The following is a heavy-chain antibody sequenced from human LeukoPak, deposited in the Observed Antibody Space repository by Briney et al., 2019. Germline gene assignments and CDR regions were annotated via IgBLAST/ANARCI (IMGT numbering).Heavy chain of an antibody. CDR2: VYYSGTT. Sequence: SETLSLTCTVTGGSVSSYYWSWIRQPAGKGLEWIGYVYYSGTTNYNPSLKSRVTVSVDTSNNHFSLKLSSVTAADTAVYYCARDLRYDSSGWAFDYWGQGILVTVSS. CDR1: GGSVSSYY. J-gene: IGHJ4*02. D-gene: IGHD3-22*01. CDR3: ARDLRYDSSGWAFDY. V-gene: IGHV4-59*02.